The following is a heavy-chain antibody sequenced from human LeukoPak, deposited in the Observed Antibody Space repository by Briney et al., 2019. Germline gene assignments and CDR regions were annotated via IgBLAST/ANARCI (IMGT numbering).Heavy chain of an antibody. CDR3: ARVRSMNYYDSSGYFGDGGFDY. V-gene: IGHV3-64*01. Sequence: GGSLRLSCAASGFTFSSYAMHWVRQTPGKGLEYVSAISTNGGGTYYANSVKGRFTISRDNSKNTLYLQMGSLRAEDMAVYYCARVRSMNYYDSSGYFGDGGFDYWGQGTLVTVSS. J-gene: IGHJ4*02. D-gene: IGHD3-22*01. CDR1: GFTFSSYA. CDR2: ISTNGGGT.